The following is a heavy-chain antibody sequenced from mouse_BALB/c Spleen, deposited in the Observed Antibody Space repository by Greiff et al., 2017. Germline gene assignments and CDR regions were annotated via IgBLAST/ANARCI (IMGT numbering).Heavy chain of an antibody. CDR3: ANHGYYGAY. Sequence: EVLLVESGGGLVQPGGSRKLSCAASGFTFSSFGMHWIRQAPEKGLEWVAYISSGSSTIYYADTVKGRYTISRDNPKNTLFLQMTSLRSEDTAMYYCANHGYYGAYWGQGTLVTVSA. CDR2: ISSGSSTI. CDR1: GFTFSSFG. D-gene: IGHD2-3*01. V-gene: IGHV5-17*02. J-gene: IGHJ3*01.